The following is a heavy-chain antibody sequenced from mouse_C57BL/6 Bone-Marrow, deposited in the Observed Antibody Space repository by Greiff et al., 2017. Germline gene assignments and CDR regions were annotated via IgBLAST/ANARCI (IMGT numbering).Heavy chain of an antibody. Sequence: LQQSGASVKISCKVSGYAFSTYWMNWVKQRPGKGLEWIGQIYPGDGDTNYNGKVKGKATLTADKSSSTAYMQLSSLTSEGSAVYFCARDWDYFDYWGQSTTLTVAS. CDR2: IYPGDGDT. D-gene: IGHD4-1*01. V-gene: IGHV1-80*01. J-gene: IGHJ2*01. CDR1: GYAFSTYW. CDR3: ARDWDYFDY.